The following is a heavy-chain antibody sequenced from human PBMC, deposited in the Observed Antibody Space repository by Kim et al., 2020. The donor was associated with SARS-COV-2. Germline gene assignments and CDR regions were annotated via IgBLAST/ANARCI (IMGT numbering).Heavy chain of an antibody. V-gene: IGHV3-30*01. Sequence: KYYADSVKGRFTISRDNSKSTLYLQMNSLRAEDTAVYYCASALLPFYGMDVWGQGTTVTVSS. CDR2: K. CDR3: ASALLPFYGMDV. J-gene: IGHJ6*02.